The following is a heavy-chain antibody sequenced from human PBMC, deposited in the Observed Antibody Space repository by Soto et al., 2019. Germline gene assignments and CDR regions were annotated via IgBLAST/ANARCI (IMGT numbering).Heavy chain of an antibody. CDR3: VRETAEYTYDY. Sequence: GASVKVSCKASGYTFTGYYMHWVRQAPGQGLEWMGWINPNSGGTNYAQKFQGWVTMTRDTSISTAYMELSRLRSDDTAVYYCVRETAEYTYDYWGQGTLVTVSS. D-gene: IGHD6-6*01. CDR1: GYTFTGYY. J-gene: IGHJ4*02. V-gene: IGHV1-2*04. CDR2: INPNSGGT.